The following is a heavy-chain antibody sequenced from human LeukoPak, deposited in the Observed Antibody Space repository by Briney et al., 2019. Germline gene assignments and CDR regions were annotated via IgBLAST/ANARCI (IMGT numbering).Heavy chain of an antibody. Sequence: GGSLRLSCAASGFTFSSYAMSWVRQAPGKGLEWASAISGSGGSTYYADSVKGRFTISRDNSKNTLYLQMNSLRAEDTAVYYCAKPSTDSWYSGSYDYWGQGTLVTVSS. CDR1: GFTFSSYA. CDR3: AKPSTDSWYSGSYDY. V-gene: IGHV3-23*01. J-gene: IGHJ4*02. CDR2: ISGSGGST. D-gene: IGHD1-26*01.